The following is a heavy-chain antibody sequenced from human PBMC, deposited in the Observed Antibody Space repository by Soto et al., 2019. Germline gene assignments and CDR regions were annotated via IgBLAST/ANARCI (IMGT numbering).Heavy chain of an antibody. J-gene: IGHJ4*02. CDR2: INHSGST. Sequence: SETLSLTCAVYGGSFSGYYWSWIRQPPGKGLEWIGEINHSGSTNYNPSLKSRVTISVDTSKNQFSLKLSSVTAADTAVYYCATNLYDILTGYSSDYWGQGTLVTVSS. CDR3: ATNLYDILTGYSSDY. CDR1: GGSFSGYY. V-gene: IGHV4-34*01. D-gene: IGHD3-9*01.